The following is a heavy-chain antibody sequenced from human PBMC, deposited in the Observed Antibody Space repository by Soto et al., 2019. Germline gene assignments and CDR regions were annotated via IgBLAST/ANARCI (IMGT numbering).Heavy chain of an antibody. D-gene: IGHD4-4*01. CDR2: IYYSGST. J-gene: IGHJ4*02. Sequence: SETLSLTCTVSGGSISSSSYYWGWIRQPPGKGLEWIGSIYYSGSTYYNPSLKSRVTISVDTSKNQFSLKLSSVTAADTAVYYCASHFPPKGPTLSYFSFGALRTLVPVST. CDR1: GGSISSSSYY. CDR3: ASHFPPKGPTLSYFSF. V-gene: IGHV4-39*01.